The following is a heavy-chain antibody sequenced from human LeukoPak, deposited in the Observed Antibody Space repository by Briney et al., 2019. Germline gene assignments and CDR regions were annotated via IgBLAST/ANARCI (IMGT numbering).Heavy chain of an antibody. V-gene: IGHV3-7*05. Sequence: GGSLRPSCPASGFPSSSYGMSWVRQAPGKGLEWVANIKQGRSEKYYVDSVKGRFTISRDNAKNSLYLQMNSLRAEDTAVYYCARGKMAIDWGQGTLVTVSA. CDR2: IKQGRSEK. D-gene: IGHD5-24*01. CDR1: GFPSSSYG. J-gene: IGHJ4*02. CDR3: ARGKMAID.